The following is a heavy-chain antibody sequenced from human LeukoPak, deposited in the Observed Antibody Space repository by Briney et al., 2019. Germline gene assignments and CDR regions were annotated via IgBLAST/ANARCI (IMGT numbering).Heavy chain of an antibody. Sequence: GGSLRLSSAASGFTFSSYAMSWVRQAPGKGLEWVSAISGSGGSTYYADSVKGRFTISRDNSKNTLYLQMNSLRAEDTAVYYCAKKGYYDGSGYYMYYFDHWGQGTLVTVSS. J-gene: IGHJ4*02. V-gene: IGHV3-23*01. CDR2: ISGSGGST. D-gene: IGHD3-22*01. CDR3: AKKGYYDGSGYYMYYFDH. CDR1: GFTFSSYA.